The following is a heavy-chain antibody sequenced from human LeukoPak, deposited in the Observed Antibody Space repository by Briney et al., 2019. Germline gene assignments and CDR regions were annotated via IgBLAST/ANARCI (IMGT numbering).Heavy chain of an antibody. CDR3: ARERFLEWFPNWFDP. J-gene: IGHJ5*02. CDR2: IYYSGST. V-gene: IGHV4-31*03. CDR1: GGSISSGGYY. D-gene: IGHD3-3*01. Sequence: SQTLSLTCTVSGGSISSGGYYWSWIRQHPGKGLEWIGYIYYSGSTYYNPSLKSRVTISVDTSKNQFSLKLGSVTAADTAVYYCARERFLEWFPNWFDPWGQGTLVTVSS.